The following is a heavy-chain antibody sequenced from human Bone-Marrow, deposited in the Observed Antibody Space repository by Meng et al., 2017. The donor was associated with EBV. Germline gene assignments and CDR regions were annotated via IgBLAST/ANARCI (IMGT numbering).Heavy chain of an antibody. J-gene: IGHJ4*02. CDR3: ARSPGGDYYDSSGYYPDY. Sequence: EVQLVESGGGLVKPGGSVRLSCAAAGCTFSCYSMNWVRQAPGKGLEWVSSISSSSSYIYYADSVKGRFTISRDNAKNSLYLQMNSLRAEDTAVYYCARSPGGDYYDSSGYYPDYWGQGTLVTVSS. V-gene: IGHV3-21*01. CDR2: ISSSSSYI. D-gene: IGHD3-22*01. CDR1: GCTFSCYS.